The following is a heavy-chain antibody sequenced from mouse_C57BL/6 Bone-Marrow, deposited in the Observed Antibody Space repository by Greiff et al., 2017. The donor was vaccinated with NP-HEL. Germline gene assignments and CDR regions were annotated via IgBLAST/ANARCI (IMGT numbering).Heavy chain of an antibody. CDR1: GFNIKDDY. Sequence: EVQVVESGAELVRPGASVKLSCTASGFNIKDDYMHWVKQRPEQGLEWIGWIDPENGDTEYASKFQGKATITADTSSNTAYLQLSSLTSEDTAVYYCTFNLLWYPFDYWGQGTTLTVSS. CDR2: IDPENGDT. J-gene: IGHJ2*01. V-gene: IGHV14-4*01. CDR3: TFNLLWYPFDY. D-gene: IGHD2-1*01.